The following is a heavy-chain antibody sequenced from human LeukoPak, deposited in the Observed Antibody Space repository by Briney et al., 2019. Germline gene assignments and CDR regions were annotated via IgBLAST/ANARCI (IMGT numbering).Heavy chain of an antibody. CDR1: GFTFSTCA. D-gene: IGHD4-17*01. CDR2: INSNGGST. J-gene: IGHJ4*02. Sequence: PGGSLRLSCSASGFTFSTCAIHWVRQAPGKGLEYVSAINSNGGSTYYADSVKGRFTISRDNSKNTLYLQMNSLRAEDTAVYYCVRGDYGDYTLFDYWGQGTLVTVSS. CDR3: VRGDYGDYTLFDY. V-gene: IGHV3-64*04.